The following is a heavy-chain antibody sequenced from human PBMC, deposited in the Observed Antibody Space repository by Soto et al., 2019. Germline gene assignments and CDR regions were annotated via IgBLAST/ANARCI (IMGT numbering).Heavy chain of an antibody. CDR3: AKDLVGATSY. Sequence: GGSLRLSCAASGFTFSSYGLHWVRQAPGKGLEWVAVISYEGSNKYYADSVKGRFTISRDNSKNTLYLQMNSLRAEDTAVYYCAKDLVGATSYWGQGTLVTVSS. D-gene: IGHD1-26*01. J-gene: IGHJ4*02. CDR1: GFTFSSYG. CDR2: ISYEGSNK. V-gene: IGHV3-30*18.